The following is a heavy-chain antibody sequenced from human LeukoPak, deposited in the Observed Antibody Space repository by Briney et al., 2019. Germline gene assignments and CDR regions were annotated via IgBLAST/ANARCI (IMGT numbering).Heavy chain of an antibody. CDR1: GYTLTELS. V-gene: IGHV1-24*01. J-gene: IGHJ4*02. CDR3: ATGHSIAAPPDY. CDR2: FDPEDGET. D-gene: IGHD6-6*01. Sequence: ASVKVSCKVSGYTLTELSMHWVRQAPGKGLEWMGGFDPEDGETIYAQKFQGRVTMTEDTSTDTAHMELSSLRSEDTAVYYCATGHSIAAPPDYWGQGTLVTVSS.